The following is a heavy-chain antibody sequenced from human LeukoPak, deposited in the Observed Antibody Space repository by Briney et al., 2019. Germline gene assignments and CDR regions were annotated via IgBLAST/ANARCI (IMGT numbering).Heavy chain of an antibody. CDR2: IYYSGST. CDR1: GGPISSYY. CDR3: ARAQTYYDFWSGSYCYYYMDV. D-gene: IGHD3-3*01. J-gene: IGHJ6*03. Sequence: PSETLSLTCTVSGGPISSYYWSWIRQPPGKGLEWIGYIYYSGSTNYNPSLKSRVTISVDTSKNQFSLKLSSVTAADTAVYYCARAQTYYDFWSGSYCYYYMDVWGKGTTVTVSS. V-gene: IGHV4-59*01.